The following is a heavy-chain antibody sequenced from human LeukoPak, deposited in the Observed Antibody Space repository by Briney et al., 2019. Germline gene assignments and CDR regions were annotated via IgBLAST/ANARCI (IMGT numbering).Heavy chain of an antibody. CDR1: GNSTSSGYY. J-gene: IGHJ4*02. CDR2: IYHIGST. V-gene: IGHV4-38-2*01. D-gene: IGHD3-22*01. CDR3: AGQHDSNGYYFY. Sequence: SETLSLTCAVTGNSTSSGYYWGWIRQPPGKGLEWIGSIYHIGSTYYNPSLKSRATISVDTSKNRFSLKLSSVTAADTAVYYCAGQHDSNGYYFYWGQGTLVTVSS.